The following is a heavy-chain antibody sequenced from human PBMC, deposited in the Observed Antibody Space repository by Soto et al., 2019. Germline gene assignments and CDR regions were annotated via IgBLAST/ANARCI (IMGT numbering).Heavy chain of an antibody. D-gene: IGHD3-16*02. CDR3: ATDLHYDYIGGSYRYTEARDY. V-gene: IGHV1-8*01. J-gene: IGHJ4*02. CDR2: MNPNSGNT. CDR1: GYTFTSYD. Sequence: QVQLVQCGAEVKKPGASVKVSCKASGYTFTSYDINWVRQATGQGLEWMGWMNPNSGNTGYAQKFQGRVTMTRNTSISTAYRELRSLRSEDTAVYYCATDLHYDYIGGSYRYTEARDYWGQGTMVTVSS.